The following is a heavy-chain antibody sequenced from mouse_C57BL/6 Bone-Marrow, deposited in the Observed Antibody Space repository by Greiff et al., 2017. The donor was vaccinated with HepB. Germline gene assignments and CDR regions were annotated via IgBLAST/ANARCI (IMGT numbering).Heavy chain of an antibody. CDR2: IDPNSGGT. J-gene: IGHJ4*01. V-gene: IGHV1-72*01. D-gene: IGHD1-1*01. Sequence: QVQLQQSGAELVKPGASVKLSCKASGYTFTSYWMHWVKQRPGRGLEWIGRIDPNSGGTKYNEKFKSKATLTVDKPSSTAYMQLSSLTSEDSAVYYCARFYYGSNYLYYYAMDYWGQGTSVTVSS. CDR3: ARFYYGSNYLYYYAMDY. CDR1: GYTFTSYW.